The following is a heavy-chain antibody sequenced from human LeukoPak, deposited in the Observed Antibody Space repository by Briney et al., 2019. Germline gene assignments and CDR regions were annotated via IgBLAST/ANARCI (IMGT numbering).Heavy chain of an antibody. CDR3: ARRNWGCPGY. D-gene: IGHD7-27*01. CDR1: GFTFSGHW. CDR2: IKQDGSEK. J-gene: IGHJ4*02. V-gene: IGHV3-7*03. Sequence: PGGSLRLSCAASGFTFSGHWMIWVRQVPGKGLEWVASIKQDGSEKYYVDSVKGRFTISRDNAKNSLYLQMNSLRTEDTAVYYCARRNWGCPGYWGQGALVTVSS.